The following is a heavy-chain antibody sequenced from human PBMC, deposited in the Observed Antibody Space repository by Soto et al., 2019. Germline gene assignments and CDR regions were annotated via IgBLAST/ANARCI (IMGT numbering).Heavy chain of an antibody. CDR3: ARDLTLYYGSGSPTYGMDV. CDR2: IYTSGST. Sequence: PSETLSLTCTVSGGSIGSYYWSWIRQPAGKGLEWIGRIYTSGSTNYNPSLKSRVTMSVDTSKNQFSLKLSSVTAADTAVYYCARDLTLYYGSGSPTYGMDVWGQGTTVTVSS. D-gene: IGHD3-10*01. V-gene: IGHV4-4*07. CDR1: GGSIGSYY. J-gene: IGHJ6*02.